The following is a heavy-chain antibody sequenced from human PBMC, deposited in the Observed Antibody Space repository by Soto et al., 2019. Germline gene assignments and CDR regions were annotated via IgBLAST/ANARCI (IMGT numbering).Heavy chain of an antibody. Sequence: GGSLRLSCAASGFTFSTYAMNWVRQAPGKGLEWVSAISGSGDSTYYADSVKGRFTVSRDNSKNTLYLQMNSLRAEDTAVFYCAKERSSGWSFDFWGPGTLVTVSS. V-gene: IGHV3-23*01. CDR3: AKERSSGWSFDF. CDR2: ISGSGDST. CDR1: GFTFSTYA. D-gene: IGHD6-19*01. J-gene: IGHJ4*02.